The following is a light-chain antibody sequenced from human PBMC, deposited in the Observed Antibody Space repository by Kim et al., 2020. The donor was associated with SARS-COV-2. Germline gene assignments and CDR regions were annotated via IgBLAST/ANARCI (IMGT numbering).Light chain of an antibody. CDR3: QQYDSYSPYT. V-gene: IGKV1-5*03. Sequence: ASVGGRVTIPCRASQSISSWLAWYQQKPGKAPKLLIYKASSLESGVPSRFSGSGSGTEFTLTISSLQPDDFATYYCQQYDSYSPYTFGQGTKLEI. CDR2: KAS. J-gene: IGKJ2*01. CDR1: QSISSW.